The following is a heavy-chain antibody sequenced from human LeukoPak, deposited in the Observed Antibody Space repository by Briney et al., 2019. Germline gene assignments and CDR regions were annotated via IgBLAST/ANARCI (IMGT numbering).Heavy chain of an antibody. V-gene: IGHV4-59*08. CDR3: ARHDAVPAIRRGFDF. CDR1: GGSVSGYY. Sequence: SETLSLTCTVSGGSVSGYYWSWIRQPPGKGLEWIGYIYYTGTTLYSPSLKSRVTMSVDTSENQFSLKLSSVTAADTAVYYCARHDAVPAIRRGFDFWGQGTLVTVSS. J-gene: IGHJ4*02. CDR2: IYYTGTT. D-gene: IGHD2-21*02.